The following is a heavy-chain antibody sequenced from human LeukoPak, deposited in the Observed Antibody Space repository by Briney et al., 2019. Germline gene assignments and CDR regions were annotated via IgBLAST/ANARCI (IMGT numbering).Heavy chain of an antibody. Sequence: GGSLRLSCAASGFTFSNYGMNWVRQAPGNGLEWVANIKQDGGEKYYVDAVKGRFTISRDNSRNLLYLQMNSLRAEDTAVYYSASPKNSDYGDRHDGFDNWGQGTMVTVSS. CDR2: IKQDGGEK. J-gene: IGHJ3*02. CDR3: ASPKNSDYGDRHDGFDN. CDR1: GFTFSNYG. V-gene: IGHV3-7*01. D-gene: IGHD4-17*01.